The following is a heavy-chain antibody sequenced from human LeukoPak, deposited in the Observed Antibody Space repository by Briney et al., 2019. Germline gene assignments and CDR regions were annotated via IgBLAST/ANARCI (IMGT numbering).Heavy chain of an antibody. J-gene: IGHJ6*02. CDR2: INHSGST. Sequence: GSLRLSCAASGFTFSNAWMSWIRQPPGKGLEWIGEINHSGSTNYNPSLKSRVTISVDTSKNQFSLKLSSVTAADTAVYYCARGSTYYGMDVWGQGTTVTVSS. D-gene: IGHD2/OR15-2a*01. V-gene: IGHV4-34*01. CDR1: GFTFSNAW. CDR3: ARGSTYYGMDV.